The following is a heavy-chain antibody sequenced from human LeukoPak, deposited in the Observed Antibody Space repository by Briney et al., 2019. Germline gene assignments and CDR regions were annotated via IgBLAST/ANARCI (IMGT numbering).Heavy chain of an antibody. V-gene: IGHV4-59*01. CDR2: IYCSGST. CDR3: ARGYYGDYHAFDI. Sequence: SETLSLTCTVSGGSISSYYWSWIRQPPGKGLEWIGYIYCSGSTNYNPSLKSRVTISVDTSKNQFSLKLSSVTAADTAVYYCARGYYGDYHAFDIWGQGTMVTVSS. J-gene: IGHJ3*02. D-gene: IGHD4-17*01. CDR1: GGSISSYY.